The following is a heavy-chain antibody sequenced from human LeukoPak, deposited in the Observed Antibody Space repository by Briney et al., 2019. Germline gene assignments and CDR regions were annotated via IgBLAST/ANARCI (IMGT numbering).Heavy chain of an antibody. CDR1: RFTFNRYA. J-gene: IGHJ3*02. CDR2: RSGSGGST. CDR3: AKDRGVRSDI. D-gene: IGHD4-17*01. V-gene: IGHV3-23*01. Sequence: GGSLRLSCAASRFTFNRYAMSWLPQAQGKGLEGFSARSGSGGSTYYAHSVKGRFTISRDNAKDTLYLQMNSLRAEDTAVYYCAKDRGVRSDIWGQGTMVTVSS.